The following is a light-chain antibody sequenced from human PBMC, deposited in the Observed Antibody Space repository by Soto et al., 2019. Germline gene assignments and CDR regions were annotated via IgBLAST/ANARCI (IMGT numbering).Light chain of an antibody. CDR1: SSNIGAGFD. J-gene: IGLJ1*01. CDR2: GNV. V-gene: IGLV1-40*01. Sequence: QSVLTQPPSLSGAPGQRVTISCTGSSSNIGAGFDVHWYQQLPGTAPKLLIYGNVDRPSGVPDRFSGSKSGTSASLAITGLQAEDEADYYCQSYDSSLSGDVFGTGTKVTVL. CDR3: QSYDSSLSGDV.